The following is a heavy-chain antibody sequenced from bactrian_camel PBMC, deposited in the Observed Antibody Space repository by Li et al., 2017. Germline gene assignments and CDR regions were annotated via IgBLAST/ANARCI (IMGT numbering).Heavy chain of an antibody. J-gene: IGHJ4*01. CDR3: AADVGSMSGNCQPNY. D-gene: IGHD6*01. CDR2: IAIGGESV. V-gene: IGHV3S53*01. Sequence: HVQLVESGGGSAQAGGSLTLSCTASGSTYAMGWFRQPPGQEREGVAAIAIGGESVFIGDSVKGRFTISQDFAKNTVYLHMNDLKPEDTAMYYCAADVGSMSGNCQPNYWGQGTQVTVS. CDR1: GSTYA.